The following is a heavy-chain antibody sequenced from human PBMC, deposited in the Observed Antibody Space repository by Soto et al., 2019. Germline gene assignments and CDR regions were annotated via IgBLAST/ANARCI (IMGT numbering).Heavy chain of an antibody. J-gene: IGHJ4*02. V-gene: IGHV3-30-3*01. Sequence: QVQLVESGGGVVQPGRSLRLSCAASGFTFSSYAMHWVRQAPGKGLEWVAVISYDGSNKYYADSVKGRFTISRDNSKNTLDLQMNSLRAEDTAVYYCAGGIGIAAVGEFDYWGQGTLVTVSS. CDR2: ISYDGSNK. CDR1: GFTFSSYA. D-gene: IGHD6-13*01. CDR3: AGGIGIAAVGEFDY.